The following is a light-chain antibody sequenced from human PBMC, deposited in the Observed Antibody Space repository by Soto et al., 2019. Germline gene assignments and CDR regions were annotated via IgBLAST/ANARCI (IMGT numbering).Light chain of an antibody. V-gene: IGLV2-14*01. CDR2: EVS. CDR3: SSYTSSINTCV. CDR1: SSDVGGYNY. Sequence: QSALTQPASVSGSPGQSITISCTGTSSDVGGYNYVSWYQQHPGKAPKVMIYEVSNRPSGVSNRFSGSKSGNTASLTISGLQAADEADYYCSSYTSSINTCVFGGGTQLTVL. J-gene: IGLJ3*02.